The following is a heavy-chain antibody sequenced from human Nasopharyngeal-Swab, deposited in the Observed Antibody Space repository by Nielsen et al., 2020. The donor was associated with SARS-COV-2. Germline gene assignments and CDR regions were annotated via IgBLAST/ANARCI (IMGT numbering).Heavy chain of an antibody. D-gene: IGHD3-10*01. Sequence: SETLSLTCTVSGGSISSYYWSWIRQPPGKGLEWIGYIYYSGSTNYNPSLKSRVTISVDTSKNQFSLKLSSVTAADTAVYYCASLAGTMVRGVIPHRHYYYGMDVWGQGTTVTVSS. CDR1: GGSISSYY. V-gene: IGHV4-59*01. J-gene: IGHJ6*02. CDR3: ASLAGTMVRGVIPHRHYYYGMDV. CDR2: IYYSGST.